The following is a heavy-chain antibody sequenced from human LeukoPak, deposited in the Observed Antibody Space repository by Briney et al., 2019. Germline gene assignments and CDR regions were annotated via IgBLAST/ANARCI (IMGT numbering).Heavy chain of an antibody. CDR2: IDWDDDK. CDR3: ARMLYGDSVNYFDS. D-gene: IGHD4-17*01. Sequence: ESGPTLVNPTQTLTLTCAFSGFSLSTSGMCVSWIRQPPGKALEWLALIDWDDDKYYSTSQKTRLTISKDTSKNQVVLTMTNMDPVDTATYYCARMLYGDSVNYFDSWGQGTLVTVSS. CDR1: GFSLSTSGMC. J-gene: IGHJ4*02. V-gene: IGHV2-70*01.